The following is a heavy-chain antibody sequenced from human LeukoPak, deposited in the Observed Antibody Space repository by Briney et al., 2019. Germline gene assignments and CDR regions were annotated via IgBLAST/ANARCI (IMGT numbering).Heavy chain of an antibody. J-gene: IGHJ6*02. CDR1: GFTFGDYA. CDR2: IRSKAYGGTT. Sequence: GGSLRLSCTASGFTFGDYATSWVRQAPGKGLEWVGFIRSKAYGGTTEYAASVKGRFTISRDDSKSIAYLQMNSLKTEDTAVYYCTREAGIVGTYYYYGMDVWGQGTTVTVSS. D-gene: IGHD1-26*01. V-gene: IGHV3-49*04. CDR3: TREAGIVGTYYYYGMDV.